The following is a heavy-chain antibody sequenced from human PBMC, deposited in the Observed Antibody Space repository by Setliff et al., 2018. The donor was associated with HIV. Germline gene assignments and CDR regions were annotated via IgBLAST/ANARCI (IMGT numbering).Heavy chain of an antibody. CDR2: VLYNGGT. CDR3: RVWILRDTSDI. D-gene: IGHD1-1*01. J-gene: IGHJ3*02. Sequence: PSETLSLTCAVYGGSFSGFYWTFIRQSPGKGLEWIGEVLYNGGTRYNPSLENRVSMSVDTSKNQFSLKLLSVTAADTAVYYCRVWILRDTSDIWGQGTVVTVSS. V-gene: IGHV4-34*12. CDR1: GGSFSGFY.